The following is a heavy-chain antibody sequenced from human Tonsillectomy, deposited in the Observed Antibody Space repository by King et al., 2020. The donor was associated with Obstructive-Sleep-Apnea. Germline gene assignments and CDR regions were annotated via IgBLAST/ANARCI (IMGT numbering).Heavy chain of an antibody. J-gene: IGHJ6*02. D-gene: IGHD5-12*01. CDR2: IKQDGSEK. V-gene: IGHV3-7*03. CDR3: ARGHSGYSGYDSYGMDV. CDR1: GFTFSSYW. Sequence: DVQLVESGGGLVQPGGSLRLSCAASGFTFSSYWMSWVRQAPGKGLEWVANIKQDGSEKYYVDSVKGRFTISRDNAKNSLYLQMNSLRAEDTAVYYCARGHSGYSGYDSYGMDVWGQGTTVTVSS.